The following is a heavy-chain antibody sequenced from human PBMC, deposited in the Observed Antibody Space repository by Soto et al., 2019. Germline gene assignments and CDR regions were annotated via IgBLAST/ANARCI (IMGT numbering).Heavy chain of an antibody. J-gene: IGHJ3*02. CDR3: ARDGTITVTTSPVAFDI. V-gene: IGHV1-18*01. CDR1: GYTFTSYG. Sequence: PSVKVSCKASGYTFTSYGISWVRQAPGQGLEWMGWISAYNGNTNYAQKLQGRVTMTTDTPTSTAYMELRSLRSDDTAVYYCARDGTITVTTSPVAFDIWGQGTMVTVSS. D-gene: IGHD4-17*01. CDR2: ISAYNGNT.